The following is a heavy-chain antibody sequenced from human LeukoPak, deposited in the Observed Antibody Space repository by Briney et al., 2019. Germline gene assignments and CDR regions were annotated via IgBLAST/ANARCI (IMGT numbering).Heavy chain of an antibody. D-gene: IGHD3-22*01. Sequence: GGSLRLSCAASGFTFSSYAMHWVRQAPGKGLEWVAVISYDGSNKYYADPVKGRFTISRDNSKNTLYLQMNSLRAEDTAVYYCVRDVLVVVITTVDYWGQGTLVTVSS. CDR3: VRDVLVVVITTVDY. CDR2: ISYDGSNK. CDR1: GFTFSSYA. V-gene: IGHV3-30-3*01. J-gene: IGHJ4*02.